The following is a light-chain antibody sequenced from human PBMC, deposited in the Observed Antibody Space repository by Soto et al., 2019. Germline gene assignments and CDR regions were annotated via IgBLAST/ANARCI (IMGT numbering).Light chain of an antibody. V-gene: IGKV1-8*01. CDR3: QQYKSSRT. J-gene: IGKJ1*01. CDR2: AAS. Sequence: AIRMTQSPSSLSASTGDRVTITFRASQGISSYLAWYRQKPGKAPKLLIYAASTLQSGVPSTFSGSGSGTDFTLTISSLQPDDSATYYCQQYKSSRTFGPGTKVDIK. CDR1: QGISSY.